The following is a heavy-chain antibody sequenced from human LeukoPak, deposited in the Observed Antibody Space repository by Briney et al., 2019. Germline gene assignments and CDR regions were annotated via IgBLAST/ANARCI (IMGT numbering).Heavy chain of an antibody. CDR1: GGSSSGYY. J-gene: IGHJ4*02. CDR2: INHSGST. V-gene: IGHV4-34*01. D-gene: IGHD4-17*01. Sequence: PSETLSLTCAVYGGSSSGYYWSWIRQPPGKGLEWIGEINHSGSTNYNPSLKSRVTISVDTSKNQFSLELSSVTAADTAVYYCARLKATVSIHAYFDYWGQGTLVTVSS. CDR3: ARLKATVSIHAYFDY.